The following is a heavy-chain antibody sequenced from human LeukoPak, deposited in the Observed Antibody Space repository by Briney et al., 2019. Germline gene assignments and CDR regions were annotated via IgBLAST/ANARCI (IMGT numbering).Heavy chain of an antibody. V-gene: IGHV3-53*01. CDR2: IYTGGNT. CDR3: ARGDDGGYYDYFDY. D-gene: IGHD3-3*01. Sequence: GGSLRLSCAASGFTVDSNYLSWVRQDPGKGLEWVSTIYTGGNTYYAASVKGRFTISRDFSKNTVFLHMNSLRAEDTAMYYCARGDDGGYYDYFDYWGQGALVTVSS. CDR1: GFTVDSNY. J-gene: IGHJ4*02.